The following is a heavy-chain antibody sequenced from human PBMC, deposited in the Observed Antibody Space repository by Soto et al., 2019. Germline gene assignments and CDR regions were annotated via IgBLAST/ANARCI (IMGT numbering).Heavy chain of an antibody. J-gene: IGHJ4*02. Sequence: GGSLRLSCAASGFTFSNAWLSWVRQAPGKGLEWVGRIKSKTDGGTTDYTAPVKGRFTISRDDSKNTLYLQMNSLKIEDTAVYYCTTGSTSTKNYWGRGTLVTVSS. V-gene: IGHV3-15*01. CDR1: GFTFSNAW. D-gene: IGHD6-6*01. CDR2: IKSKTDGGTT. CDR3: TTGSTSTKNY.